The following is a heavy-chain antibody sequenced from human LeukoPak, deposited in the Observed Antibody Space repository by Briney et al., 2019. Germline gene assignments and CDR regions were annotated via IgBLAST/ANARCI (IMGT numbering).Heavy chain of an antibody. V-gene: IGHV1-69*13. D-gene: IGHD6-6*01. J-gene: IGHJ6*02. CDR2: IIPTFGTA. CDR1: GGTFSSYA. CDR3: ASGRVMAARDYYYGMDV. Sequence: ASVKVSCKASGGTFSSYAISWVRQAPGQGLEWMGGIIPTFGTANYAQRFQGRVTITADESTSTAYMELSSLRSEDTAVYYCASGRVMAARDYYYGMDVWGQGTTVTVSS.